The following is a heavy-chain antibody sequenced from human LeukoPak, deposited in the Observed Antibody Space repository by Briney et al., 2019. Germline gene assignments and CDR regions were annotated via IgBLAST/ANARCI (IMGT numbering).Heavy chain of an antibody. CDR2: IYYSGST. J-gene: IGHJ4*02. CDR1: GGSISSGDYY. V-gene: IGHV4-30-4*01. Sequence: SETLSLTCTVSGGSISSGDYYWSWIRQPPGKGLEWIGYIYYSGSTYYNPSLKSRVTISVDTSKNQFSLKLSSVTAADTAVYYCAKATTMGSYGDPRVYFDYWGQGTLVTVSS. CDR3: AKATTMGSYGDPRVYFDY. D-gene: IGHD4-17*01.